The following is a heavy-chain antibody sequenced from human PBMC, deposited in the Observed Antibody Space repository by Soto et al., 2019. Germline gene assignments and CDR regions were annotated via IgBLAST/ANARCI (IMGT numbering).Heavy chain of an antibody. Sequence: QVQLHESGPGLVTPSQTLSLTCTVSGASINSGDDYWSWVRQSPGKCLEWIGYIYHTGSTYYNPSLQRLVNMSVDVAKNQFSLKLTSVTASDTALYYCTRLGITLARGRKIPKWFDPWGQGTLVTVSS. CDR3: TRLGITLARGRKIPKWFDP. D-gene: IGHD3-10*01. J-gene: IGHJ5*02. CDR2: IYHTGST. V-gene: IGHV4-30-4*01. CDR1: GASINSGDDY.